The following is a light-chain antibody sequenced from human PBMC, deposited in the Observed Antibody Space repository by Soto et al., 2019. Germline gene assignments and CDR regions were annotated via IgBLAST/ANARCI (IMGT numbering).Light chain of an antibody. Sequence: EVVLTQSPGTLSLSPGERATLSCRASETFSSPYLAWYQQKPGQAPSLLIYDASSRATGIPDRFSGGGSGTDFTLTISRLEPEDFAVYYCQQFSSYPLTFGGGTKVDIK. CDR2: DAS. V-gene: IGKV3-20*01. CDR1: ETFSSPY. CDR3: QQFSSYPLT. J-gene: IGKJ4*01.